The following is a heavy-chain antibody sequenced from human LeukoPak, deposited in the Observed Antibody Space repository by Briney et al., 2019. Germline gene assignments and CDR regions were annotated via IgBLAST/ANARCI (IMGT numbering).Heavy chain of an antibody. CDR2: ISSSSSTI. Sequence: GGSLRLSCAASGFTVSSDYMSWVRQAPGKGLEWVSYISSSSSTIYYADSVKGRFTISRDNAKNSLYLQMNSLRAEDTAVYYCARDLTGTTPSDFDYWGQGTLVTVSS. D-gene: IGHD1-7*01. J-gene: IGHJ4*02. V-gene: IGHV3-48*01. CDR1: GFTVSSDY. CDR3: ARDLTGTTPSDFDY.